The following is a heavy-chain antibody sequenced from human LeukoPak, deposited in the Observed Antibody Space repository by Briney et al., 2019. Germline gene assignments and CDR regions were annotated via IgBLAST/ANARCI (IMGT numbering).Heavy chain of an antibody. V-gene: IGHV3-23*01. CDR2: ISGSGGST. CDR1: GFTFSSYA. CDR3: ARFTSYGGNGP. Sequence: QSGGSLRLSCAASGFTFSSYAMSWVRQAPGKGLEWVSAISGSGGSTYYADSVKGRFTISKDNAKNSLYLQMNSLRAEDTAVYYCARFTSYGGNGPWGQGTLVTVSS. J-gene: IGHJ5*02. D-gene: IGHD4-23*01.